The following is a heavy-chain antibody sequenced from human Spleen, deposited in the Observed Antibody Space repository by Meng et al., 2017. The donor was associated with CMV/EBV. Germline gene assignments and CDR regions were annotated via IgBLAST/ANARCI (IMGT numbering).Heavy chain of an antibody. D-gene: IGHD2-2*01. V-gene: IGHV1-2*02. Sequence: ASVKVSCKASGYTFTGYYIHWLRQAPGQGLEWMGWINLNSGVTNYAQKFRGRVTMTRHTSISTAYMELSRLRSDDTAVYYCARDPVVPAVLDYWGQGTLVTVSS. CDR3: ARDPVVPAVLDY. CDR1: GYTFTGYY. CDR2: INLNSGVT. J-gene: IGHJ4*02.